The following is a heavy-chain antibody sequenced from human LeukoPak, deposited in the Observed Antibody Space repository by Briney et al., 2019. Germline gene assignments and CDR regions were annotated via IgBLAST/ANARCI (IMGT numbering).Heavy chain of an antibody. V-gene: IGHV4-59*01. Sequence: PSETLSFTCTVSGGSISSYYWSWIRRPPGKGLEWIGHIYSSGSTNYNPSLKSRVTISVDTSKNQFSLKLSSVTADDTAVYYCARWGIGDLRNTFDIWGHGTMVTVSS. CDR1: GGSISSYY. CDR2: IYSSGST. J-gene: IGHJ3*02. D-gene: IGHD3-10*01. CDR3: ARWGIGDLRNTFDI.